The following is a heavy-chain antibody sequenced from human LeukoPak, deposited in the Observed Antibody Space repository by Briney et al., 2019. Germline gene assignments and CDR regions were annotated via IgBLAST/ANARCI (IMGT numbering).Heavy chain of an antibody. Sequence: GGSLRLSCAASGFTFSNYWMSWVRQAPEKGLEWVANIKRDGSGKYYVDSVKGRFTISRDNGKNSLYLQMNSLRVEDTAVYCCARDGDYFDYWGQGTPVTVSS. CDR1: GFTFSNYW. CDR3: ARDGDYFDY. D-gene: IGHD3-16*01. V-gene: IGHV3-7*01. CDR2: IKRDGSGK. J-gene: IGHJ4*02.